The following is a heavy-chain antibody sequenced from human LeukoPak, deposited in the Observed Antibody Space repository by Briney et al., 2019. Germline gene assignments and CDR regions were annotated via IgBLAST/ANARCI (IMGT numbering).Heavy chain of an antibody. CDR2: INHSGST. Sequence: SGTLSLTCAVYGGSFSGYYWSWIRQPPGKGLEWIGEINHSGSTNYNPSLKSRVTISVDTSKNQFSLKLSSVTAADTAVYYCARGPLYYYDSSGYYFDYWGQGTLVTVSS. V-gene: IGHV4-34*01. D-gene: IGHD3-22*01. CDR1: GGSFSGYY. J-gene: IGHJ4*02. CDR3: ARGPLYYYDSSGYYFDY.